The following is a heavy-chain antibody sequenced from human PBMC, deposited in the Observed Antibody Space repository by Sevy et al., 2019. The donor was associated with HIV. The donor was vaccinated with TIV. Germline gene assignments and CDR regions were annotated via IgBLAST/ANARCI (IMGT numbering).Heavy chain of an antibody. CDR1: GGSISSSSYY. CDR2: IYYSGST. V-gene: IGHV4-39*01. J-gene: IGHJ4*02. Sequence: SETLSLTCTVSGGSISSSSYYWGWIRQPPGKGLEWIGSIYYSGSTYYNPSLKSRVTISVDTSKNQFSLKLGSVTAADTAVYYCARQGYCTNGVCYRTAFDYWGQGTLVTVSS. CDR3: ARQGYCTNGVCYRTAFDY. D-gene: IGHD2-8*01.